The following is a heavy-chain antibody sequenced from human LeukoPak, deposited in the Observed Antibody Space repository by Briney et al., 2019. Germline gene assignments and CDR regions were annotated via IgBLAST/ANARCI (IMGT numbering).Heavy chain of an antibody. Sequence: SETLSLTCTVSGGSISSGSYYWSWIRQPAGKGLEWIGRIYTSGSTNYNPSLKSRVTISVDTSKNQFSLKLSSVTAADTAVYYCAREPLTVPPIYYYYGMDVWGQGTTVTVSS. D-gene: IGHD4-17*01. V-gene: IGHV4-61*02. CDR1: GGSISSGSYY. CDR2: IYTSGST. J-gene: IGHJ6*02. CDR3: AREPLTVPPIYYYYGMDV.